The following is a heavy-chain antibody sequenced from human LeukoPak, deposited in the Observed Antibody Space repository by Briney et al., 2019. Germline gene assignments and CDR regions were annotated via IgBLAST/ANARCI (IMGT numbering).Heavy chain of an antibody. V-gene: IGHV3-21*01. CDR1: GFTVSSNY. J-gene: IGHJ4*02. CDR2: ISSSSSYI. CDR3: AREGVVRGVIIK. D-gene: IGHD3-10*01. Sequence: GGSLRLSCAASGFTVSSNYMSWVRQAPGKGLEWVSSISSSSSYIYYADSVKGRFTISRDNAKNSLYLQMNSLRAEDTAVYYCAREGVVRGVIIKWGQGTLVTVSS.